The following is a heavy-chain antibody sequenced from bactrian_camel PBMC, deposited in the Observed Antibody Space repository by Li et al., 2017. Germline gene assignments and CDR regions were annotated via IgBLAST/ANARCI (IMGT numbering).Heavy chain of an antibody. V-gene: IGHV3S7*01. CDR2: MDSDGGNT. D-gene: IGHD1*01. Sequence: HVQLVESGGALVQPGGSLRLSCLASGFTFSSCHMAWVRQAPGQGLEWLCRMDSDGGNTYYADSVKGRFTVARDNAKNTVYLQMDNLESEDTAKYWCKLNSGECTGGTWTRLSSQETQVTVS. CDR1: GFTFSSCH. J-gene: IGHJ4*01.